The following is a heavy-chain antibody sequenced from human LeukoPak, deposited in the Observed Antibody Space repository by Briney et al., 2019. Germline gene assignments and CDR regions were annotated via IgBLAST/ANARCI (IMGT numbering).Heavy chain of an antibody. CDR2: ISSSSSYI. CDR1: GFTFSSYT. CDR3: ARVHPEWLSSPFDY. V-gene: IGHV3-21*01. D-gene: IGHD3-3*01. Sequence: GGSLRLSCAASGFTFSSYTMNWVRQAPGKGLEWVSFISSSSSYIYYADSVKGRFTISRDNAKNSLYLQMNSLRAEDTAVYYCARVHPEWLSSPFDYWGQGTLVTVSS. J-gene: IGHJ4*02.